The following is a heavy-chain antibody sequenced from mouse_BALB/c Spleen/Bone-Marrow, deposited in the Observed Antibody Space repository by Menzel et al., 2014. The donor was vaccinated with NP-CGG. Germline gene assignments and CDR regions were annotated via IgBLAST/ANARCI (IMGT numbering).Heavy chain of an antibody. Sequence: EVMLVESGGGLVQPKGLLKLSCAASGFTFNTFAMNWVRQAPGKGLEWVARIRSKSNNFATYYADSVKDRFTISRDDSQSMLYLRMNNLKTEDTAMYYCVRGIYYYGSNYKNSALDYWGQGTSVTVSS. D-gene: IGHD1-1*01. CDR3: VRGIYYYGSNYKNSALDY. CDR2: IRSKSNNFAT. CDR1: GFTFNTFA. J-gene: IGHJ4*01. V-gene: IGHV10-1*02.